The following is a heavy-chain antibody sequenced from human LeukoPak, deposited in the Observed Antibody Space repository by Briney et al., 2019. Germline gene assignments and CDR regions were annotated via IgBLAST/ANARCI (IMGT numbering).Heavy chain of an antibody. CDR3: AWDSSGYYLTYDAFDI. D-gene: IGHD3-22*01. J-gene: IGHJ3*02. Sequence: GGSLRLSCAASGFTFSSYWMHWVRQAPGKGLVWVSRINSDGSSTSYADSVKGRFTISRDNAKNTLYLQMNSLRAEDTAVYYCAWDSSGYYLTYDAFDIWGQGTMVTVSS. CDR2: INSDGSST. V-gene: IGHV3-74*01. CDR1: GFTFSSYW.